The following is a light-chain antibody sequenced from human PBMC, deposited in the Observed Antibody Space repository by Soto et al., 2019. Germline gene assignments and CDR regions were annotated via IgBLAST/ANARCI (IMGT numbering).Light chain of an antibody. V-gene: IGLV4-69*01. CDR2: LNSDGSH. CDR1: SGHSSYA. J-gene: IGLJ3*02. CDR3: QTWGTGIWV. Sequence: QPVLTHSPSASASLGASVKLTCTLSSGHSSYAIAWHQQQPEKGPRYLMKLNSDGSHRKGDGIPDRFSGSSSGAERYLTISSLQSEDEADYYCQTWGTGIWVFGGGTKLTVL.